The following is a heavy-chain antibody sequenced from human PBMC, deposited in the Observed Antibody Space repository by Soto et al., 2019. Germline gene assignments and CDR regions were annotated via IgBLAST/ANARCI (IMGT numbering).Heavy chain of an antibody. Sequence: GESLKISGKGSGYSFTSNWIGRVRQLPGKCLEWTGIIYPGESDTRYSPYFQGQLTTSADESISTAYLQWSSLKASDTAMYYCARPGPSNGYNPYYFYYWGQGTLVTVAS. V-gene: IGHV5-51*01. J-gene: IGHJ4*02. CDR3: ARPGPSNGYNPYYFYY. D-gene: IGHD5-12*01. CDR2: IYPGESDT. CDR1: GYSFTSNW.